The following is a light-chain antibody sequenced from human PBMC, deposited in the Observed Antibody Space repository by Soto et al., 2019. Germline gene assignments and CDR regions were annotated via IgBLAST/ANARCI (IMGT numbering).Light chain of an antibody. CDR1: QSVSSN. J-gene: IGKJ5*01. CDR2: GGS. Sequence: EIVMTQSPATLSVSPGERATLSCRASQSVSSNLAWYQQKPGQAPRLLIYGGSSRATGIPDRFSGSGSGTDFSLDISRLEPEDFAVYYCQEYENTPGTFGRGTRLEI. CDR3: QEYENTPGT. V-gene: IGKV3-20*01.